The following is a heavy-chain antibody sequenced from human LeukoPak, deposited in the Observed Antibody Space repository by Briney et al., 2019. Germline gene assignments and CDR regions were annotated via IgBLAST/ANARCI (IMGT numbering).Heavy chain of an antibody. CDR2: IKLDGGEK. CDR3: ARIRVYSLYFFDH. Sequence: GGSLRLSCAASGFAFSDYSMNWVRQAPGKGLEWVANIKLDGGEKFYVDSVKGRFAISRDNAKDSLYLQMNSLRAEDTAVYYCARIRVYSLYFFDHWGQGTLVTVSS. J-gene: IGHJ4*02. D-gene: IGHD5-12*01. V-gene: IGHV3-7*01. CDR1: GFAFSDYS.